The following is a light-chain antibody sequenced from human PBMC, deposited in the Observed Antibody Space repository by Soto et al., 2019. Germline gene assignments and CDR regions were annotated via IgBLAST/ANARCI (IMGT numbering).Light chain of an antibody. CDR2: DAA. Sequence: EIVLTQSPSTLALSPGERATLXXRASQSVGSYLAGYQQKPGQAPRLFXYDAANRATGVRARCSGSGSGRGLTLTISSLEPEAFAVYYCQQRSNWPRSTFGPGTKVEIK. CDR3: QQRSNWPRST. CDR1: QSVGSY. J-gene: IGKJ4*01. V-gene: IGKV3-11*02.